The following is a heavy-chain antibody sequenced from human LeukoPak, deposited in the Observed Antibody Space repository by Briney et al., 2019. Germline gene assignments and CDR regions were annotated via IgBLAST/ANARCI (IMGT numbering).Heavy chain of an antibody. D-gene: IGHD6-13*01. V-gene: IGHV1-69*13. Sequence: SVKVSCKASGGTFSSYAISWVRQAPGQGLEWMGGIIPIFGTANYAQRFQGRVTITADESTSTAYMELSSLRSEDTAVYYCARKDGYTSSWSFDYWGREPWSPSPQ. J-gene: IGHJ4*02. CDR3: ARKDGYTSSWSFDY. CDR1: GGTFSSYA. CDR2: IIPIFGTA.